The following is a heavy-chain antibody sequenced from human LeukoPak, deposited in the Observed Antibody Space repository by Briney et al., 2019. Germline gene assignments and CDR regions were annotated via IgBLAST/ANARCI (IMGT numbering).Heavy chain of an antibody. J-gene: IGHJ4*02. CDR3: AKEGDSSGYFDY. Sequence: GGSLRLSCAASGFTFSSYGMHWVRQAPGKGLEWVSAISGSGGSTYYADSVKGRFTISRDNSKNTLYLQMNSLRAEDTAVYYCAKEGDSSGYFDYWGQGTLVTVSS. CDR1: GFTFSSYG. V-gene: IGHV3-23*01. CDR2: ISGSGGST. D-gene: IGHD3-22*01.